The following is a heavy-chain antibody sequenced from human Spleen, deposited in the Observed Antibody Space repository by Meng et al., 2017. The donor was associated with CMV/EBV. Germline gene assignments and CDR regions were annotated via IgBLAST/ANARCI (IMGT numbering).Heavy chain of an antibody. D-gene: IGHD3-22*01. CDR1: FTFSSYA. Sequence: FTFSSYAMSWVRQAPGKGLEWVSAISGSGGSTYYADSVKGRFTISRDNSKNTLYLQMNSLRAEDTAVYYCAKASYYYDSSGYYHFDYWGQGTLVTVSS. V-gene: IGHV3-23*01. J-gene: IGHJ4*02. CDR2: ISGSGGST. CDR3: AKASYYYDSSGYYHFDY.